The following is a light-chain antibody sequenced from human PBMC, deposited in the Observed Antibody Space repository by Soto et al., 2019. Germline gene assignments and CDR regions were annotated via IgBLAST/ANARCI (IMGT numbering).Light chain of an antibody. V-gene: IGLV2-14*01. Sequence: QSVLTQPASVSGSPGQSITISCTGTSRDIGGYNYVSWYQQHPGKAAKLMIYEVSNRPSGVSDRFSGSKSGNSASLTISGLQAEDEADYYCSSYASSSTLYVFGTGTKLTVL. J-gene: IGLJ1*01. CDR1: SRDIGGYNY. CDR2: EVS. CDR3: SSYASSSTLYV.